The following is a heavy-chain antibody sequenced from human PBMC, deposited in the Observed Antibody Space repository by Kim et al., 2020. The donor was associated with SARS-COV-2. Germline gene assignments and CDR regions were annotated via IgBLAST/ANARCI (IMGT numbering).Heavy chain of an antibody. Sequence: GGSLRLSCAASGFAVSTYGMNWVRQAPGKGLEWVSGFTGDGTTYYADFVKGRFTISRDRSKNTVYLLMNSLRAEDTALYYCAKDSKPDSGWDIDSWGQGTLVTVSS. CDR3: AKDSKPDSGWDIDS. J-gene: IGHJ4*02. D-gene: IGHD6-19*01. V-gene: IGHV3-23*01. CDR2: FTGDGTT. CDR1: GFAVSTYG.